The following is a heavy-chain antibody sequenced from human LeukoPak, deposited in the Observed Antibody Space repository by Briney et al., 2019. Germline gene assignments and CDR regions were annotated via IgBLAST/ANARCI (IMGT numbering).Heavy chain of an antibody. V-gene: IGHV1-18*01. CDR2: ISAYNGNT. CDR1: GYTFTSYG. CDR3: ARERRIQLWIYPYYGMDV. Sequence: GASVKVSCKASGYTFTSYGISWVRQAPGQGLEWMGWISAYNGNTNYAQKLQGRVTVTTDTSTSTAYMELRSLRSDDTAVYYCARERRIQLWIYPYYGMDVWGQGTTVTVSS. J-gene: IGHJ6*02. D-gene: IGHD5-18*01.